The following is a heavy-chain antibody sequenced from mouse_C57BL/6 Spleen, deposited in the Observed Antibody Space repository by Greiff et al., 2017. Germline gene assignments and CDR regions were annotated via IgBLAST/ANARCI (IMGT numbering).Heavy chain of an antibody. J-gene: IGHJ4*01. CDR2: IYPGSGST. V-gene: IGHV1-55*01. Sequence: QVQLKQPGAELVKPGASVKMSCKASGYTFTSYWITWVKQRPGQGLEWIGDIYPGSGSTNYNEKFKSKATLTVDTSSSTAYMQLSSLTSEDSAVYYCARRLSHYAMDYWGQGTSVTVSS. CDR1: GYTFTSYW. CDR3: ARRLSHYAMDY. D-gene: IGHD1-2*01.